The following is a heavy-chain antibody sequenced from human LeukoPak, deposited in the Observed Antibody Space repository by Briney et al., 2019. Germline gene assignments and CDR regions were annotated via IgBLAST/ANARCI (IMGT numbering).Heavy chain of an antibody. D-gene: IGHD3-10*01. Sequence: VASVKVSCKASGYTFTSYGISWVRQVPGQGLEWMGWISAYNGNTNYAQKLQGRVTMTTDTSTSTAYMELRSLRSDDTAVYYCARAPGRLTMVRGVIPFDYWGQGTLVTVSS. CDR1: GYTFTSYG. J-gene: IGHJ4*02. CDR3: ARAPGRLTMVRGVIPFDY. CDR2: ISAYNGNT. V-gene: IGHV1-18*01.